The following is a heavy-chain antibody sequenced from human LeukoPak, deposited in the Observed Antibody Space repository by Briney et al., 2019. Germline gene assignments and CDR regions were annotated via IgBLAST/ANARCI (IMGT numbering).Heavy chain of an antibody. V-gene: IGHV4-59*08. Sequence: PSETLSLTCTVSGGSISNYYWSWIRQPPGKGLEWIGYIYYSGSTNYNPSLKSRVTISVDTSKNQFSLRLTSVTAADTAVYYCARGDGYNSAPLDSWGQGTLVVVSS. J-gene: IGHJ4*02. CDR2: IYYSGST. CDR3: ARGDGYNSAPLDS. CDR1: GGSISNYY. D-gene: IGHD5-24*01.